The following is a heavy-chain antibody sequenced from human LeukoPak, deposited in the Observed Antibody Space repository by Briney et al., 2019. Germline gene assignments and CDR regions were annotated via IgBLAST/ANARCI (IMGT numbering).Heavy chain of an antibody. J-gene: IGHJ6*02. CDR2: IKQDGSEK. V-gene: IGHV3-7*01. CDR3: ARDRADYYGMDV. D-gene: IGHD3-10*01. CDR1: GYTFSSYW. Sequence: GGSLRLSCAASGYTFSSYWMSWVRQAPGKGLEWVANIKQDGSEKYCVDSVKGGFTISRDNAKNSLYLQRNSLRAEDTAVYYCARDRADYYGMDVWGQGTTVTVSS.